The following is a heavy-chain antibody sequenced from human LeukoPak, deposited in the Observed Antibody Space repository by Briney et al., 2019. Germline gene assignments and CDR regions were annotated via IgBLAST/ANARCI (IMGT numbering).Heavy chain of an antibody. CDR2: ISGSGGST. CDR1: GFTFDDYA. CDR3: AKGYCTSGVCYHFDY. D-gene: IGHD2-8*01. V-gene: IGHV3-23*01. J-gene: IGHJ4*02. Sequence: PGRSLRLSCAASGFTFDDYAMSWVRQAPGKGLEWVSAISGSGGSTYYADSVKGRFTISRDNSKNTLYLQMNSLRAEDTAVYYCAKGYCTSGVCYHFDYWGQGTLVTVSS.